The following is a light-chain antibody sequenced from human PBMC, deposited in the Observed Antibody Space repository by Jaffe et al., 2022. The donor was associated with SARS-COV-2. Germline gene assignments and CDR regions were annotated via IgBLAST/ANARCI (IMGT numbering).Light chain of an antibody. CDR1: QSVLYSSNNQNY. CDR3: HQYYSAPWT. Sequence: DIVMTQSPDSLAVSLGERATINCKSSQSVLYSSNNQNYLAWYQQKPGLPPKLLIYWASTRESGVPDRFSGSGSGTDFTLTISSLQTEDVAVYYCHQYYSAPWTFGQGTKVEIK. J-gene: IGKJ1*01. V-gene: IGKV4-1*01. CDR2: WAS.